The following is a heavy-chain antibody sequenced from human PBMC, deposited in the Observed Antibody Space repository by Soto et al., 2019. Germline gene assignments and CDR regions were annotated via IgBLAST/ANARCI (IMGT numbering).Heavy chain of an antibody. V-gene: IGHV3-23*01. J-gene: IGHJ4*02. Sequence: GGSLRLSCAASGFTFSSYAMSWVRQAPGKGLEWVSAISGSGGSTYYADSVKGRFTISRDNSKNTLYLQMNSLRAEDTAVYYCARVGYYDYIWGSLDYWGQGTLVTVSS. D-gene: IGHD3-16*01. CDR2: ISGSGGST. CDR1: GFTFSSYA. CDR3: ARVGYYDYIWGSLDY.